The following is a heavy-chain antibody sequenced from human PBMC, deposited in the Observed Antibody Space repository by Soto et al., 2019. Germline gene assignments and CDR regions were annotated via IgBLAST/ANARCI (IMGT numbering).Heavy chain of an antibody. V-gene: IGHV1-18*04. CDR2: ITPFNGDT. D-gene: IGHD2-15*01. Sequence: ASVKVSCKASGYTFSSNSIHWVRQAPGQGLEWMGWITPFNGDTSYAQKFQGRVTMTTDTSTSTVFMELMSLRLYDTAVYYCARVRVVVGATIDSWGQGTLVTVSS. J-gene: IGHJ4*02. CDR1: GYTFSSNS. CDR3: ARVRVVVGATIDS.